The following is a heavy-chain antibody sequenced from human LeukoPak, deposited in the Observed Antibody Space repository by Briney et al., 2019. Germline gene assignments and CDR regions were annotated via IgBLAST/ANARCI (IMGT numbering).Heavy chain of an antibody. V-gene: IGHV3-15*01. J-gene: IGHJ5*02. CDR1: GFTFSSYA. CDR2: IKSKTDGGTT. Sequence: GGSLRLSCAASGFTFSSYAMSWVRQAPGKGLEWVGRIKSKTDGGTTDYAAPVKGRFTISRDDSKNTLYLQMNSLKTEDTAVYYCTTDPLHSGSKEDWFDPWGQGTLVTVSS. CDR3: TTDPLHSGSKEDWFDP. D-gene: IGHD1-26*01.